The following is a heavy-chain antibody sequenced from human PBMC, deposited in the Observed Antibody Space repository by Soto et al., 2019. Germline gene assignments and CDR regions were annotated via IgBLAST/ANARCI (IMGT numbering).Heavy chain of an antibody. CDR3: ARADYDFSNWFDP. V-gene: IGHV4-59*01. CDR2: IYYSGST. CDR1: GGSISGYY. D-gene: IGHD3-3*01. Sequence: SETLSLTCTVSGGSISGYYWSWIRQPPGKGLEWIGYIYYSGSTNYNPSLKSRVTISVDTSKNQFSLKLSSVTAADTAVYYCARADYDFSNWFDPWGQGTLVTVSS. J-gene: IGHJ5*02.